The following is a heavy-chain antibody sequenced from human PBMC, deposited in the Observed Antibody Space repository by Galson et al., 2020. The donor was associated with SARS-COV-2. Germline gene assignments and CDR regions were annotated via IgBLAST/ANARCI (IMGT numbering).Heavy chain of an antibody. Sequence: PGGSLRLSCAASGFTFSSYGMHWVRQAPGKGLEWVAAISLDGSNKYYADYADSVKGRITISRDNSKNTVYLQMDSLRPEDTALYYCAKDPGAGIPVRSYFGMDVWGQGTTVNVSS. CDR2: ISLDGSNK. CDR3: AKDPGAGIPVRSYFGMDV. D-gene: IGHD6-19*01. J-gene: IGHJ6*02. V-gene: IGHV3-30*18. CDR1: GFTFSSYG.